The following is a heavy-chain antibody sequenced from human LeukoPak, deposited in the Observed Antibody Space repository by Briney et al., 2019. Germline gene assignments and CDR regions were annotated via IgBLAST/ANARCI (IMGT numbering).Heavy chain of an antibody. D-gene: IGHD4-17*01. CDR2: ISTGGGST. CDR1: GFTFSSHA. Sequence: GSLRLSCAASGFTFSSHAMSWVRQAPGRGLEWASGISTGGGSTYYADSVKGRFTISRDNSKNTLFLQMNSLRAEDTAVYYCAKATTVTIRSFDYWGQGTLVTVSS. CDR3: AKATTVTIRSFDY. J-gene: IGHJ4*02. V-gene: IGHV3-23*01.